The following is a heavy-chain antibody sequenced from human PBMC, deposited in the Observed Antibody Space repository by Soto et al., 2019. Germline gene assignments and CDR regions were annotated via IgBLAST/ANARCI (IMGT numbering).Heavy chain of an antibody. D-gene: IGHD3-22*01. J-gene: IGHJ4*02. CDR3: ARDGTLYDSSAYYYLY. CDR2: ITPMFGTP. Sequence: ASVKVSCKASGGTFSRYTITWVRQAPGQGLEWMGGITPMFGTPNYAQKFQGRVTITADESTSTAYMELSSLRSEDTAMYYCARDGTLYDSSAYYYLYWGQGXLVTVYS. V-gene: IGHV1-69*13. CDR1: GGTFSRYT.